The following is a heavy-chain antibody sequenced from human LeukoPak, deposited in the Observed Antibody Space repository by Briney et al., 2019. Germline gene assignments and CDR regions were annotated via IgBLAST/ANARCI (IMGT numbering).Heavy chain of an antibody. Sequence: GGSLRLSCSASGFTFDDYAMHWVRQAPGKGLEWVSGISWNSGSIGYADSVKGRFTISRDNAKNSLYLQMNSLRAEDTALYYCAKDTGPLPSDIWFGEDPLDYWGQGTLVTVSS. J-gene: IGHJ4*02. CDR1: GFTFDDYA. CDR2: ISWNSGSI. D-gene: IGHD3-10*01. CDR3: AKDTGPLPSDIWFGEDPLDY. V-gene: IGHV3-9*01.